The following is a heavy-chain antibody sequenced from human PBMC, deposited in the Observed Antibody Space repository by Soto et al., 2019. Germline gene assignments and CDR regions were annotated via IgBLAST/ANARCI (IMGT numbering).Heavy chain of an antibody. CDR1: GGSISSSKNY. CDR2: ISYSWST. J-gene: IGHJ6*01. V-gene: IGHV4-39*01. CDR3: SRRYSFGSGKYGVHV. Sequence: SETLSLTCTVSGGSISSSKNYWGWIRQPPGKGLEWIGTISYSWSTYYNPSLNGRVIISAEKSKNQFSLKLSSLTAADTAVYYCSRRYSFGSGKYGVHVWGQGTMVT. D-gene: IGHD3-10*01.